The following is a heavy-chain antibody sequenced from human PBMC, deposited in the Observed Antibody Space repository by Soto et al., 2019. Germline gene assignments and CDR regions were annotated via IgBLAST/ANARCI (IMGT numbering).Heavy chain of an antibody. CDR3: ARDDRRWVYGDTYTYYGTDV. V-gene: IGHV3-53*02. D-gene: IGHD4-17*01. J-gene: IGHJ6*02. Sequence: EVQLVETGGGLIQAGGSLRLSCAASGFTVSSNYMSWVRQAPGKGLEWVSVIYIGGTTYYADSVKGRFTISRDISKNTLFLQMNSLRAEDTAVYYCARDDRRWVYGDTYTYYGTDVWGQGTTVTVSS. CDR1: GFTVSSNY. CDR2: IYIGGTT.